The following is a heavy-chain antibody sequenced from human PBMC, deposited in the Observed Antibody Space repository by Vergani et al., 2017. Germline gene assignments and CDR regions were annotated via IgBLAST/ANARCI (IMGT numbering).Heavy chain of an antibody. CDR2: ISSSSSYI. Sequence: EVQLLESGGSLKQPGGSVRLSCAASGFTFSTYAMHWVRQAPGKGLEWVSSISSSSSYIYDADSVKGRFTISRDNAKNSLYLQMNSLRAEDTAVYYCARAFIVGATNYYYYYMDVWGKGTTVTVSS. V-gene: IGHV3-21*01. D-gene: IGHD1-26*01. CDR1: GFTFSTYA. J-gene: IGHJ6*03. CDR3: ARAFIVGATNYYYYYMDV.